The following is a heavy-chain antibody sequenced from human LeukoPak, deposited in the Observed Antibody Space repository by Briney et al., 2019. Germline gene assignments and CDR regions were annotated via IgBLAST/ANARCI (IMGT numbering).Heavy chain of an antibody. J-gene: IGHJ4*02. CDR2: IIPIFGTA. Sequence: GASVKVSCKASGGTFSSYAISWVRQAPGQGLEWMGGIIPIFGTANYAQKFQGRVTITADKSTSTAYMELSSLRSEDTAVYYCARSGVVVVPAAIAYWGQGTLVTVSS. CDR3: ARSGVVVVPAAIAY. V-gene: IGHV1-69*06. D-gene: IGHD2-2*01. CDR1: GGTFSSYA.